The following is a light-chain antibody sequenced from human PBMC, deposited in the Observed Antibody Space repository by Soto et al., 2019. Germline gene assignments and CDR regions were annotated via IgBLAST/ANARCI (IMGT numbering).Light chain of an antibody. CDR2: GGS. CDR3: QQSYSTPYT. Sequence: DIQMTQSPSSLAASVGERVTITCRASQSIHSFLNWYQQKPGKAPQVLIYGGSALQSGVPSRFSGSGSGTDFTLTISSLQPEDFATYYCQQSYSTPYTFGQGPK. V-gene: IGKV1-39*01. J-gene: IGKJ2*01. CDR1: QSIHSF.